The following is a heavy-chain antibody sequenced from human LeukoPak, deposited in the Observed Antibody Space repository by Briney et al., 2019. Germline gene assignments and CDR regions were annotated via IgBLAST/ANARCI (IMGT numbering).Heavy chain of an antibody. CDR2: IRYDGSNK. D-gene: IGHD3-22*01. CDR3: ARDHHRRLYDSQARDTFDI. J-gene: IGHJ3*02. Sequence: AGGSLRLSCAASGFTFSSYGMHWVRQAPGKGLEWVAFIRYDGSNKYYADSVKGRFTISRDNSKNTLYLQMNSLRAEDTAVYYCARDHHRRLYDSQARDTFDIWGQGTMVTVSS. CDR1: GFTFSSYG. V-gene: IGHV3-30*02.